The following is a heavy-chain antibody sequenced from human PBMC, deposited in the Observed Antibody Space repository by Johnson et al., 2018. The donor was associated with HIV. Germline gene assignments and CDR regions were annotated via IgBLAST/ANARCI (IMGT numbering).Heavy chain of an antibody. V-gene: IGHV3-23*04. Sequence: VQLVESGGSLVQPGGSLRLSCAGSGFTFSSYAISWVRQAPGKGLEWVSTISGSGGSTGYADSVKGRFTISRDNAKNSLYLLMNSLRAEDTALYYCTRHGGYDPRGYVGAFDIWGQGTMVTVSS. CDR3: TRHGGYDPRGYVGAFDI. D-gene: IGHD5-12*01. CDR2: ISGSGGST. CDR1: GFTFSSYA. J-gene: IGHJ3*02.